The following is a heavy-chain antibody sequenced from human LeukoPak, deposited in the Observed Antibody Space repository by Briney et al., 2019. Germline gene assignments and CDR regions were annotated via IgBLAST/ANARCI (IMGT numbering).Heavy chain of an antibody. Sequence: PSETLSLTCAVSAGSNSSYYWSWIRQPPEKGREWLGYFHYTGSTNYNPSLKSRVTMSVDTSKNQFSLKLTSVTAADTAVYYCARLSGAFDIWGQGTMVTVSS. CDR1: AGSNSSYY. CDR3: ARLSGAFDI. CDR2: FHYTGST. J-gene: IGHJ3*02. V-gene: IGHV4-59*08. D-gene: IGHD1-14*01.